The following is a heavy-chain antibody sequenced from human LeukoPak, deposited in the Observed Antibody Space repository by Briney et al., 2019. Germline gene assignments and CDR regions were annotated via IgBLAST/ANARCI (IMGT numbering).Heavy chain of an antibody. CDR2: IYYSGST. D-gene: IGHD2-15*01. CDR1: GGSISRSSYY. Sequence: PSETLSLTCTVSGGSISRSSYYWGWIRQPPGKGLEWIGSIYYSGSTYYNPSLKSRVTISVDTSKNQFSLKLSSVTAADTAVYYCASSPTYCSGGSCYFSEGFDYWGQGTLVTVSS. CDR3: ASSPTYCSGGSCYFSEGFDY. V-gene: IGHV4-39*01. J-gene: IGHJ4*02.